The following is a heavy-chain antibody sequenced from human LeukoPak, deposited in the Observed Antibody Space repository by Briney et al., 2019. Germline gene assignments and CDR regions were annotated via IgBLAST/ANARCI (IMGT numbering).Heavy chain of an antibody. J-gene: IGHJ6*03. V-gene: IGHV3-13*01. Sequence: PGGSLRLSCTASGCTFSSFDMHWVRQPTGQGLEWVSTIGTASDTYYPGSVEGRFTLSRDNAKNSLYLQMNSLTAGDTAAYYCARGPPRGKYYYMDVWGKGTTVTVSS. D-gene: IGHD1-1*01. CDR1: GCTFSSFD. CDR2: IGTASDT. CDR3: ARGPPRGKYYYMDV.